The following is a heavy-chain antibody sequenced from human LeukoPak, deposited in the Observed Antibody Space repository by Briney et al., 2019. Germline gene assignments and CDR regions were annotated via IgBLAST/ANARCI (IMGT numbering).Heavy chain of an antibody. J-gene: IGHJ4*02. CDR1: GYTFTSYG. Sequence: ASVKVSCKASGYTFTSYGISWVRQAPGQGLEWMGWVSAYNGNTNYAQRFQGRGTMTTDTPTSTVYMELRSLRSDDTAVYYCGRHDGGSGWPWLGIDYWGQGTLATVSS. D-gene: IGHD6-25*01. CDR2: VSAYNGNT. CDR3: GRHDGGSGWPWLGIDY. V-gene: IGHV1-18*04.